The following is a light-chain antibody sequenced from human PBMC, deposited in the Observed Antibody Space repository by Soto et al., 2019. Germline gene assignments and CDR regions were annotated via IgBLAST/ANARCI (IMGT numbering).Light chain of an antibody. CDR1: QSVSSSY. CDR3: QRYCSSFT. V-gene: IGKV3-20*01. Sequence: EIVLTQSPGTLSLSPGERATLSCRASQSVSSSYLAWYQQKPGQAPRLLIYGASSRATGIPDRFSGSGSGTDFALTISRLEPEGCEVYYCQRYCSSFTFGPGTKVDIK. CDR2: GAS. J-gene: IGKJ3*01.